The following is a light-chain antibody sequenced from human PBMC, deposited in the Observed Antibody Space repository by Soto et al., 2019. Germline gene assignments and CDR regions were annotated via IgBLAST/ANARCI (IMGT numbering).Light chain of an antibody. V-gene: IGKV1-13*02. CDR3: QQFYSPFYT. CDR2: DAS. CDR1: QDIRTA. J-gene: IGKJ2*01. Sequence: AIQLTQSPSSLSASVGDRVTLSCRASQDIRTAIAWYQQKPGKAPRLLIYDASSLQTGVPTRFSGSGYGTDFIFALSRLQPDDFATYYCQQFYSPFYTFGQGTKLEIQ.